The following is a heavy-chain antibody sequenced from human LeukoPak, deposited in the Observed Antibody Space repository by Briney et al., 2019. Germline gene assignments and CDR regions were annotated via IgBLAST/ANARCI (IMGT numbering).Heavy chain of an antibody. D-gene: IGHD3-10*01. V-gene: IGHV1-3*03. CDR3: ARDGGFDQGYYYMDV. CDR1: GYTFTGYY. CDR2: INAGNGNT. J-gene: IGHJ6*03. Sequence: GASVKVSCKASGYTFTGYYMHWVRQAPGQRLEWMGWINAGNGNTKYSQEFQGRVTITRDTSASTAYMELSSLRSEDMAVYYCARDGGFDQGYYYMDVWGKGTTVTVSS.